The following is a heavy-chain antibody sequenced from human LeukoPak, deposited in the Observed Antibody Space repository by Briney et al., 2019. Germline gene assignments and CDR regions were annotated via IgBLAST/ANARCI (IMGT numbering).Heavy chain of an antibody. CDR2: ISYDGSNK. V-gene: IGHV3-30*03. CDR1: GFTFSSYG. Sequence: GGSLPLSCAASGFTFSSYGMHWVRQAPGKGLEWVAVISYDGSNKYYADSVKGRFTISRDNSKNTLYLQMNSLRAEDTAVYYCASRGMIEGLDPWGQGTLVTVSS. J-gene: IGHJ5*02. CDR3: ASRGMIEGLDP. D-gene: IGHD3-16*01.